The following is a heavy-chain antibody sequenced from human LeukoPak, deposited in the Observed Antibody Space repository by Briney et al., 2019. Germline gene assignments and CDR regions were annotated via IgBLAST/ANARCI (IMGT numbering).Heavy chain of an antibody. D-gene: IGHD2-15*01. CDR2: ISYHGNDQ. J-gene: IGHJ4*02. CDR3: ARQDCSGGSCYLDY. V-gene: IGHV3-30*04. Sequence: PGGSLRLSCAASRFIFSNYAMHWVRQAPGKGLDWVAVISYHGNDQYYADSVKGRFTISRDYSKNTLYLQMNSLRTEDTAVYYCARQDCSGGSCYLDYWGQGTLVTVSS. CDR1: RFIFSNYA.